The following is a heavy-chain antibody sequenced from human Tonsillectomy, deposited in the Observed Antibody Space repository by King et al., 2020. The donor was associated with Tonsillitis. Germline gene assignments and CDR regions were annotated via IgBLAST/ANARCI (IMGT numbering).Heavy chain of an antibody. Sequence: VQLVESGGGLVKPGGSLRLSCAASGFTFSDYYMSWIRQAPGKGLEWVSYISSSSSYTNYADSVKGRFTISRDNAKNSLYLQMNSLRAEDTAVYYCARDRDYYGSGSYYKDHDAFDIWGQGTMVTVSS. CDR1: GFTFSDYY. V-gene: IGHV3-11*05. D-gene: IGHD3-10*01. CDR2: ISSSSSYT. CDR3: ARDRDYYGSGSYYKDHDAFDI. J-gene: IGHJ3*02.